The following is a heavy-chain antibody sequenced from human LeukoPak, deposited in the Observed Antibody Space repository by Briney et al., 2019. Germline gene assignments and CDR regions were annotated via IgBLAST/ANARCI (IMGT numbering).Heavy chain of an antibody. CDR2: INPNSGGT. V-gene: IGHV1-2*04. D-gene: IGHD4-17*01. CDR1: GCTFTGYY. Sequence: GASVKVSCKASGCTFTGYYIHWVRQAPGQGLEWMGWINPNSGGTNYAQKFQGWVTMTRDTSISTAYMELSRLRSDDTAVYYCASTLKVTTPFSLRYWGQGTLVTVSS. CDR3: ASTLKVTTPFSLRY. J-gene: IGHJ4*02.